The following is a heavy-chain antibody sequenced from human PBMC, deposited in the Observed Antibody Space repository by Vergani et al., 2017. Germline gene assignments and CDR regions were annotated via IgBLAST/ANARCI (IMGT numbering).Heavy chain of an antibody. V-gene: IGHV4-4*03. Sequence: QVQLQESGPGLVKPPGTLSLTCAVSGDSISSNNCWTWVRQPPGKGLEWIGEICHTEDTKYSPSLKSRVTVSVDESRNLFSLRLNSVTAADTAVYYCATIGYRRWGYYFDYWGQGTLVTVSS. D-gene: IGHD2-2*02. CDR3: ATIGYRRWGYYFDY. CDR1: GDSISSNNC. CDR2: ICHTEDT. J-gene: IGHJ4*02.